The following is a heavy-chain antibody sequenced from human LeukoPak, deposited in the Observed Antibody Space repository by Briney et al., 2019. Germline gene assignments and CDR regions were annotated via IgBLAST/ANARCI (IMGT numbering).Heavy chain of an antibody. CDR2: INHSGST. Sequence: KPSETLSLTCAVYGGSFSGYYWSWIRQPPGKGLGWIGEINHSGSTNYSPSLKSRVTISVDTSKNQFSLKLSSVTAADTAVYYCARVGRRYCSSTSCYPGWFDPWGQGTLVTVSS. CDR3: ARVGRRYCSSTSCYPGWFDP. CDR1: GGSFSGYY. D-gene: IGHD2-2*01. V-gene: IGHV4-34*01. J-gene: IGHJ5*02.